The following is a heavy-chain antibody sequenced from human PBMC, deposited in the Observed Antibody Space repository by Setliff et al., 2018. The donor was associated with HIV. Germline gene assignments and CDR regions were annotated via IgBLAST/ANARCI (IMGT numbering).Heavy chain of an antibody. CDR1: GFTFSNYA. CDR3: ARGGGGARRVIGS. D-gene: IGHD6-6*01. J-gene: IGHJ4*02. CDR2: ISYDGSNK. V-gene: IGHV3-30-3*01. Sequence: PGGSLRLSCAASGFTFSNYAMHWVRQAPGKGLEWVAVISYDGSNKYYADSVKGRFTISRDNSKNTLYLQMNSLRAEDTAVYYCARGGGGARRVIGSWGQGALVTVSS.